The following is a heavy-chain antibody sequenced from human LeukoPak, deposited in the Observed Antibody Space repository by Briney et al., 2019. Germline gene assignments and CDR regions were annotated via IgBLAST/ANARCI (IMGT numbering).Heavy chain of an antibody. V-gene: IGHV3-23*01. D-gene: IGHD6-13*01. CDR1: GFTFSSYA. CDR2: ISGSGGST. Sequence: GGSLRLSCAASGFTFSSYAMSWVRQAPGKGLEWVSAISGSGGSTYYAESVKGRFTISTDNSKKTLYLYIKSLRAEDMAVYYCAKQKSPYSSSWYYFGYWGQGTLVTVSS. J-gene: IGHJ4*02. CDR3: AKQKSPYSSSWYYFGY.